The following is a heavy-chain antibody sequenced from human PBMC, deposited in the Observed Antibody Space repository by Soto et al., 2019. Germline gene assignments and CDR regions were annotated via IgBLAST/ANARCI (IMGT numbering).Heavy chain of an antibody. J-gene: IGHJ4*02. CDR1: GFTFSSYA. CDR3: ARRMVVSLFDY. CDR2: ISSDGSNK. D-gene: IGHD2-15*01. Sequence: QVQLVESGGGVVQPGRSLRLSCAASGFTFSSYAMHWVRQAPGKGLEWVAVISSDGSNKYYSDSVKGRFTISRDSSKNKLFLQMNSLTAEDTAVYYCARRMVVSLFDYWGQGTLVTVSS. V-gene: IGHV3-30-3*01.